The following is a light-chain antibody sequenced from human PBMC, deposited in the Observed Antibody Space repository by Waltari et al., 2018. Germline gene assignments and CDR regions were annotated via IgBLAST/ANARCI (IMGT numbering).Light chain of an antibody. J-gene: IGKJ4*01. CDR3: QQYGTSPPLT. CDR2: GAS. CDR1: QSFSSSY. Sequence: EIVLTQSPGTLSLSPGERATLSCRASQSFSSSYLAWYQQKPGQAPRLLIYGASSRAAGCPDRFSGSVSGTDVTLTISRLEPEEFAVYYGQQYGTSPPLTFGGGTKVEIK. V-gene: IGKV3-20*01.